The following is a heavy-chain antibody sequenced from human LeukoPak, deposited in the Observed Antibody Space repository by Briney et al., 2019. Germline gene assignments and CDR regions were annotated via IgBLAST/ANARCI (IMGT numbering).Heavy chain of an antibody. J-gene: IGHJ4*02. CDR2: INVHNGNT. CDR1: GYTFTGYY. Sequence: ASVKVSCKASGYTFTGYYMHWVRQAPGQGLEWMGWINVHNGNTNYAQKLQGRVTMTTDTSTSTAYMELRSLRSDDTAVYYCARTNGYYDYWGQGTLVTVSS. D-gene: IGHD3-22*01. CDR3: ARTNGYYDY. V-gene: IGHV1-18*04.